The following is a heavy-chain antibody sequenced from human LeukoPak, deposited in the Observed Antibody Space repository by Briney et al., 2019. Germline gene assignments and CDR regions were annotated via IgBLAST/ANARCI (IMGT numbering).Heavy chain of an antibody. CDR2: IKQDGGET. V-gene: IGHV3-7*05. CDR3: TRVIVEVPGVSDYCDY. CDR1: GFTFSSHW. J-gene: IGHJ4*02. Sequence: GGSLRLSCAASGFTFSSHWMYWVRQAPGKGLEWVANIKQDGGETFYVDSVKGRFTISRDNAKNSLYLQMNSLRAEDTAVYYCTRVIVEVPGVSDYCDYWGQGTLATVSS. D-gene: IGHD2-2*01.